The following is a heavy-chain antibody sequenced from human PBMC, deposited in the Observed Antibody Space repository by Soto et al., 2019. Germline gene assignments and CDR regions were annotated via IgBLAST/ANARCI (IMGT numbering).Heavy chain of an antibody. CDR2: IYPGDSDT. Sequence: PGESLKISCKGSGYSFTSYWIGWVRQMPGKGLEWMGIIYPGDSDTRYSPSSQGQVTISADKSISTAYLQWSSLKASDTAMYYCARRYYYDSSGSDAFDIWGQGTMVTVSS. J-gene: IGHJ3*02. CDR1: GYSFTSYW. CDR3: ARRYYYDSSGSDAFDI. D-gene: IGHD3-22*01. V-gene: IGHV5-51*01.